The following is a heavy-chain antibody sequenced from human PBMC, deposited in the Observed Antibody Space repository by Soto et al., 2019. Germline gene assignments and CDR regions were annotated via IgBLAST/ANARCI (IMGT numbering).Heavy chain of an antibody. D-gene: IGHD3-22*01. J-gene: IGHJ3*02. V-gene: IGHV4-59*01. CDR2: IYYSGST. CDR1: GGSISSYY. Sequence: SETLSLTCTVSGGSISSYYWSWIRQPPGKGLEWIGYIYYSGSTNYNPSLKSRVTISVDTSKNQFSLKLSSVTAADTAVYYCARENYYDSSGYYHDAFDIWGQGTMVTVSS. CDR3: ARENYYDSSGYYHDAFDI.